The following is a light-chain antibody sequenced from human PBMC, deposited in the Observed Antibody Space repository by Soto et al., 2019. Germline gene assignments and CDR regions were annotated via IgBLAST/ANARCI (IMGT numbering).Light chain of an antibody. CDR2: AAS. V-gene: IGKV1-39*01. CDR3: QQTYRIPPT. Sequence: DIQMTQSPSSLSASVGDRVTITCRASQSISSYLNWYQQKPGKAPKLLIYAASSLQSGVPPRFSGSGSGTGFTLTISSLQPEDFAFYYCQQTYRIPPTFGQGTRLEIK. CDR1: QSISSY. J-gene: IGKJ5*01.